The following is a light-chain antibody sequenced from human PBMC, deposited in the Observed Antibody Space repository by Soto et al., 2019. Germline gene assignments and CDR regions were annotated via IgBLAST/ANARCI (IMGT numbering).Light chain of an antibody. CDR3: AAWDGSLNAYV. CDR1: SSNIESNA. J-gene: IGLJ1*01. CDR2: TDN. Sequence: QSVLTQPPSASGTPGQRVTISCSGSSSNIESNAVNWYQQFPGTAPKLLIYTDNQRPSGVPDRFSGSKSGTSASLAISGLQSEDEADYFCAAWDGSLNAYVFGTGTKLTVL. V-gene: IGLV1-44*01.